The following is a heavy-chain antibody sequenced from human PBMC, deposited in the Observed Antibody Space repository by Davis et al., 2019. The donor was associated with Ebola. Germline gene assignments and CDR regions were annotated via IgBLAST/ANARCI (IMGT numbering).Heavy chain of an antibody. D-gene: IGHD7-27*01. V-gene: IGHV5-51*01. CDR2: IYPGDSDT. J-gene: IGHJ2*01. CDR3: ATRGLGMGAHWYFDL. Sequence: PGGSLRLSCKGSGYSFTSYWISWVRQMPGKGLEWMGIIYPGDSDTRYSPSFQGQVTISADKSISTAYLQWSSLKASDTAMYYCATRGLGMGAHWYFDLWGRGTLVTVSS. CDR1: GYSFTSYW.